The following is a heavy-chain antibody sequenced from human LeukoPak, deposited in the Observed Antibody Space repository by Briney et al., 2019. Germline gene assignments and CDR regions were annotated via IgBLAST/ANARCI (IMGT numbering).Heavy chain of an antibody. J-gene: IGHJ5*02. CDR2: MNPNSGNT. Sequence: ASVKVSCKASRHTFTSHDINWVRQATGQGLEWMGWMNPNSGNTGYAQKFQGRVTMTRNTSISTAYMELSSLRSEDTAVYYCARKNYGSNRWFDPWGQGTLVTVSS. CDR1: RHTFTSHD. CDR3: ARKNYGSNRWFDP. V-gene: IGHV1-8*01. D-gene: IGHD4/OR15-4a*01.